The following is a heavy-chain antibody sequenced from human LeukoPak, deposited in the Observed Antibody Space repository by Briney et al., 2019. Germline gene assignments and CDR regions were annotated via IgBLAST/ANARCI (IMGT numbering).Heavy chain of an antibody. CDR2: INHSGST. D-gene: IGHD6-13*01. CDR1: GGSISSYY. CDR3: ARLWSGSSWSDY. V-gene: IGHV4-34*01. J-gene: IGHJ4*02. Sequence: SETLSLTCTVSGGSISSYYWSWIRQPPGKGLEWIGEINHSGSTNYNPSLKSRVTISVDTSKNQFSLKLSSVTAADTAVYYCARLWSGSSWSDYWGQGTLVTVSS.